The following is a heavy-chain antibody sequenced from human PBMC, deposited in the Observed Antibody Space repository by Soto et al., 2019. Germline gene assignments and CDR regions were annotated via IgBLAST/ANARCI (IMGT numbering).Heavy chain of an antibody. J-gene: IGHJ6*02. CDR3: ARVSSSSVVVPDYGMDV. CDR1: GYTFISHG. CDR2: SSGKNGNT. Sequence: QVQLVQSGVEVKKPGASVKVSCKASGYTFISHGISWVRQAPGQGLEWMGWSSGKNGNTNYAQKLQGRVTLTTDTSTSTAYLELRSLRSDDTAVYYCARVSSSSVVVPDYGMDVWGQGTTVTVSS. D-gene: IGHD2-15*01. V-gene: IGHV1-18*04.